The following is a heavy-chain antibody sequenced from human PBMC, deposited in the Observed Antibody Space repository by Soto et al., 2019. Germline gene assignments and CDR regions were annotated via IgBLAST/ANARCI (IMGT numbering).Heavy chain of an antibody. D-gene: IGHD3-22*01. J-gene: IGHJ3*02. CDR3: ARHGGITLIVGGGLLSAFDI. Sequence: SETLSLTCTVSGGSISSGGYYWSLIRQHPGKGLEWIGYIYYSGSTNYNPSLKSRVTISVDTSKNQFSLKLSSVTAADRAVYYCARHGGITLIVGGGLLSAFDIWGQGTMVTVSS. CDR2: IYYSGST. V-gene: IGHV4-61*08. CDR1: GGSISSGGYY.